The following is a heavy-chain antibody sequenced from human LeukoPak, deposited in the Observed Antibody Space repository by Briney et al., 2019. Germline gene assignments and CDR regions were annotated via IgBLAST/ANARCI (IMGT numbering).Heavy chain of an antibody. V-gene: IGHV4-4*02. CDR1: GGSISSSNW. CDR3: ARREGYGSGTVHFDY. D-gene: IGHD3-10*01. J-gene: IGHJ4*02. Sequence: SETLSLTCTVSGGSISSSNWWSWVLQPPGKGLEWSGEVYHSGATNYNPPLRSRVIISADRSSNQFSLRLNSVTAADTAVFYCARREGYGSGTVHFDYWGRGILVTVSS. CDR2: VYHSGAT.